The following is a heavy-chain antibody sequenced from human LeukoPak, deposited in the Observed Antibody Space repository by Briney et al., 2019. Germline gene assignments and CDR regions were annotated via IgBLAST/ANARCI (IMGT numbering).Heavy chain of an antibody. V-gene: IGHV1-18*01. Sequence: ASVKVSCKASGYTFTSYGISWVRQAPGQGLEWMGWISAYNGNTNYAQKLQSRVTMTTDTSTSTAYMELRSLRSDDTAVYYCARDHCSSTSCPPGDYWGQGTLVTVSS. CDR2: ISAYNGNT. CDR3: ARDHCSSTSCPPGDY. CDR1: GYTFTSYG. D-gene: IGHD2-2*01. J-gene: IGHJ4*02.